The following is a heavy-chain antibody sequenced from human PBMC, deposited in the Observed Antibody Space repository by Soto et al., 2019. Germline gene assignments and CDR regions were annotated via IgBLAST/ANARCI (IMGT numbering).Heavy chain of an antibody. V-gene: IGHV1-69*13. CDR1: GVTFSSYA. CDR2: IIPIFGTA. J-gene: IGHJ6*02. D-gene: IGHD3-9*01. Sequence: SVKVSCKASGVTFSSYAISWVRQAPGQGLEWMGGIIPIFGTANYAQKYQGRVTITADESTSTAYMELSSLRSEDTAVYYCARGRYDILTGYYKAPPYYYYGMDVWGQGTTLTVSS. CDR3: ARGRYDILTGYYKAPPYYYYGMDV.